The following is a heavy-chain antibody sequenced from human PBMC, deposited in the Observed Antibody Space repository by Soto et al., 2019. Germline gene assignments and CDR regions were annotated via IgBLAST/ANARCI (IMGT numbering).Heavy chain of an antibody. V-gene: IGHV4-31*03. J-gene: IGHJ4*02. CDR2: IYYSGST. CDR1: GGSIRTGGYY. Sequence: SETLSLICTVSGGSIRTGGYYWSWIRQHPGKGLEWIGYIYYSGSTYYNASLKSRVTISVDTSKNQFSLKLSTVTAADTAVYYCASIDSYLFYWGQGTLVTVSS. CDR3: ASIDSYLFY. D-gene: IGHD1-26*01.